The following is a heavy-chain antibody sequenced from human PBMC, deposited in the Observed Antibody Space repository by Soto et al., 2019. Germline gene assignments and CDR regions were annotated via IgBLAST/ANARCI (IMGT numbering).Heavy chain of an antibody. J-gene: IGHJ4*02. CDR3: AKDQPPYYYYTGAYDY. V-gene: IGHV3-23*01. D-gene: IGHD3-22*01. CDR1: GFTFTNYA. Sequence: EVQLLESGGGLVQPGKTLRLSCAASGFTFTNYAMSWVRQAPGKGLEWVSSITNSGATTYYADSVKGRFTISRDNSKNTLYLQKNRLRAEDTAVYYCAKDQPPYYYYTGAYDYWGQGTLVAVSS. CDR2: ITNSGATT.